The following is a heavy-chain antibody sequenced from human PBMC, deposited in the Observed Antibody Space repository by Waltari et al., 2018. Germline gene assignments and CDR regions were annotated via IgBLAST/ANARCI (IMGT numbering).Heavy chain of an antibody. CDR1: GGTFSSYA. J-gene: IGHJ3*02. D-gene: IGHD1-26*01. V-gene: IGHV1-2*02. CDR2: INPNSGGT. Sequence: QVQLVQSGAEVKKPGSSVKVSCKASGGTFSSYAISWVRQAPGQGLEWMGGINPNSGGTNYAQKFQGRVTMTRDTSISTAYMELSRLRSDDTAVYYCASLGATDAFDIWGQGTMVTVSS. CDR3: ASLGATDAFDI.